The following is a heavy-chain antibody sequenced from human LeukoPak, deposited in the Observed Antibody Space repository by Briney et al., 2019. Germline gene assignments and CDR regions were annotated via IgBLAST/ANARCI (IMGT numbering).Heavy chain of an antibody. Sequence: SEPLCLTCGVSGGAIRSNNWCSWVRQPPGQALDWIGDISLSGQTNFHPSLNGRVTMSLDESRNQLSLTLTSVTAADTAIYYCARVSGALCPFGYWGRGTLLIVPP. V-gene: IGHV4/OR15-8*02. D-gene: IGHD1-26*01. CDR2: ISLSGQT. J-gene: IGHJ4*02. CDR1: GGAIRSNNW. CDR3: ARVSGALCPFGY.